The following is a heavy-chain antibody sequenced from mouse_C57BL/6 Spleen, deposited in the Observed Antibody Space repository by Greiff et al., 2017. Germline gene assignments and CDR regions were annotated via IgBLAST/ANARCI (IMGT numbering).Heavy chain of an antibody. CDR3: AIYRDYYYGGGLAY. CDR1: GFTFTDYY. J-gene: IGHJ3*01. CDR2: IRNKANGYTT. V-gene: IGHV7-3*01. Sequence: EVQLQESGGGLAQPGGSLSLSCAASGFTFTDYYMSWVRQPPGKALEWLGFIRNKANGYTTEYRASVKGLFTISRDNSQSILFLQMNALRAEDSATYYFAIYRDYYYGGGLAYWGQRTLVTVSS. D-gene: IGHD2-4*01.